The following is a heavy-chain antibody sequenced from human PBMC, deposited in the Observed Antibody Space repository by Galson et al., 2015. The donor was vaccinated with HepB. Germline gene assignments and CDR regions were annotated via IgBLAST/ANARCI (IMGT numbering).Heavy chain of an antibody. V-gene: IGHV4-30-2*01. D-gene: IGHD6-13*01. J-gene: IGHJ4*02. CDR2: IYHSGST. CDR3: AKRRTAAVFDY. Sequence: CAVSGGSISSGGYSWSWIRQPPGKGLEWIGYIYHSGSTYYNPSLKSRVTISVDRSKNQFSLKLSSVTAADTAVYYCAKRRTAAVFDYWGQGALVTVSS. CDR1: GGSISSGGYS.